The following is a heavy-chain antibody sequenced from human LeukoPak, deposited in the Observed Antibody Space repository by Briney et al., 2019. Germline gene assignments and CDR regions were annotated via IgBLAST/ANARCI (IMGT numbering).Heavy chain of an antibody. V-gene: IGHV3-64D*06. Sequence: PGGSLRLSCSASGFTFSSYAMHWVRQAPGKGLEYVSAISSNGGSTYYADSVKGRFTISRDNSKNTLYLQVSSLRAEDTALYYCVKDHRITIFGVVFGAFDIWGQGTMVTVSS. CDR2: ISSNGGST. J-gene: IGHJ3*02. CDR3: VKDHRITIFGVVFGAFDI. D-gene: IGHD3-3*01. CDR1: GFTFSSYA.